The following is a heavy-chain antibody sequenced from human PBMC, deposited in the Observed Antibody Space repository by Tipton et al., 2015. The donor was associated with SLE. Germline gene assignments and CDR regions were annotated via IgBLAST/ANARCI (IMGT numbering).Heavy chain of an antibody. V-gene: IGHV4-39*02. D-gene: IGHD6-6*01. CDR3: ARELDRSSIAARRRVFQH. Sequence: GLVKPSETLSLNCTVSGGSVKNGNYYWAWIRQSPGKGLEWIGSSYYSGTAYYSPSLKSRVSISVDTSVNQFSLKLRSATAGDTAVYYCARELDRSSIAARRRVFQHWGQGTLVTVSS. J-gene: IGHJ1*01. CDR1: GGSVKNGNYY. CDR2: SYYSGTA.